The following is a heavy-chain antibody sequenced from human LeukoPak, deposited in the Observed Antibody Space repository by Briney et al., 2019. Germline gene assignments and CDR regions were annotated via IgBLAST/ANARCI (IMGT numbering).Heavy chain of an antibody. CDR3: ASGSSFDSSGRGFDY. J-gene: IGHJ4*02. CDR2: INPKSGGT. CDR1: GYTFTGYY. V-gene: IGHV1-2*02. D-gene: IGHD3-22*01. Sequence: ASVKVSCKASGYTFTGYYMHWVRQAPGQGLEWMGWINPKSGGTNYAQKFQGRVTMTRDTSISTAYMELSRLRFDDTAVYYCASGSSFDSSGRGFDYWGQGTLVTVSS.